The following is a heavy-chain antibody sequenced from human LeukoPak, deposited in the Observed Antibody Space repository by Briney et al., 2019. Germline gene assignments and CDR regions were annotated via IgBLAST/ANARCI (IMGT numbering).Heavy chain of an antibody. D-gene: IGHD2-2*01. V-gene: IGHV4-30-2*01. Sequence: SQTLSLTCTVSGGSISSGGYYWSWIRQPPGKGLEWIGYIYHSGSTYYNPSLKSRVTISVDTSKNQFSLKLSSVTAADTAVYYCARGYLGYCSSTSCLYYYGMDVWGQGTTVTVSS. CDR3: ARGYLGYCSSTSCLYYYGMDV. CDR2: IYHSGST. CDR1: GGSISSGGYY. J-gene: IGHJ6*02.